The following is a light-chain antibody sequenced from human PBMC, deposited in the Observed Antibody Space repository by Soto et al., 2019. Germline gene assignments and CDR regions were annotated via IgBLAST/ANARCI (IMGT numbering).Light chain of an antibody. CDR1: QSVGGNY. CDR3: QQFGSSPLYT. CDR2: GAS. Sequence: EIVLTQSPGTLSLSPGERATLSCRASQSVGGNYLAWYQQKPGQAPRLLIYGASSRATGIPDRFSGSGSGTDFTLTISRLEPEDFAVYYCQQFGSSPLYTFGQGTKLEIK. V-gene: IGKV3-20*01. J-gene: IGKJ2*01.